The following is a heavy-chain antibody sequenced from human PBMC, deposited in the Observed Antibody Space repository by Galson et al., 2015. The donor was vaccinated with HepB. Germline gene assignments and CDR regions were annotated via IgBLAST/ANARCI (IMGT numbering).Heavy chain of an antibody. D-gene: IGHD3-9*01. CDR1: DFTFIAYW. J-gene: IGHJ4*02. CDR2: INADGSRA. V-gene: IGHV3-74*01. Sequence: SLRLSCAASDFTFIAYWMHWVRQAPGKGLVWVSGINADGSRANYADSVKGRFTISRDNAKNTAYLQISSLRVEDAAIYYCARPRLRYFDSFDLWGQGILVTVSS. CDR3: ARPRLRYFDSFDL.